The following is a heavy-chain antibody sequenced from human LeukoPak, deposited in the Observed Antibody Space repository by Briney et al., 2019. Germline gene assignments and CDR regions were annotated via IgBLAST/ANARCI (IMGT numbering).Heavy chain of an antibody. CDR3: ARGLKATATTTFDY. CDR2: INPNSGGT. CDR1: GYTFTGYY. V-gene: IGHV1-2*04. D-gene: IGHD4-17*01. Sequence: GASVKVSCKASGYTFTGYYMHWVRQAPGQGLEWMGWINPNSGGTNYAQKFQGWVTMTRDTSISTAYMELSRLRSDDTAVYYCARGLKATATTTFDYWGQGTLVTVSS. J-gene: IGHJ4*02.